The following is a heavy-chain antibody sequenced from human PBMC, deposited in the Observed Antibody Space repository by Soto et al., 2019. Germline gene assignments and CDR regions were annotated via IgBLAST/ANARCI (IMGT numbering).Heavy chain of an antibody. V-gene: IGHV3-13*01. D-gene: IGHD6-19*01. CDR2: IGTADDT. Sequence: EVQLVASGGGLVQPGGSLRLSCRASGFSFPDYDIHWVRQSIGKGLEWVSAIGTADDTYYAPALKGRFTIRRENPKNSVYLQMNSLTVDDTAVYYCTRVAVAGTWWGQGTLVTVSS. J-gene: IGHJ4*02. CDR1: GFSFPDYD. CDR3: TRVAVAGTW.